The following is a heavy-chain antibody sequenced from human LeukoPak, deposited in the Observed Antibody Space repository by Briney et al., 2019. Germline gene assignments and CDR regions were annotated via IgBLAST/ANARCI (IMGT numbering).Heavy chain of an antibody. J-gene: IGHJ4*02. D-gene: IGHD2/OR15-2a*01. CDR3: AKAHFRHDY. CDR2: ISRSGATT. V-gene: IGHV3-23*01. Sequence: EWFSVISRSGATTYYADSVKGRFTISRVNSKNTLYLQMNSLRADDTAVYYCAKAHFRHDYWGQGTLVTVSS.